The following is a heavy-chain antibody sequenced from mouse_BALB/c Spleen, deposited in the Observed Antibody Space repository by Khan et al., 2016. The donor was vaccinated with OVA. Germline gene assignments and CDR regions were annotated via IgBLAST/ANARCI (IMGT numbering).Heavy chain of an antibody. CDR2: IWRGGST. Sequence: QVQLKQSGPGLVQPSQSLSITCTVSGFSLTSYGVHWVRQSPGKGLEWRGVIWRGGSTDYNAAFMSRLSITKENTKNQVFFIMNSLQPDDTALYYCAKYPYFCYPMDYWGQGTSVPFSS. V-gene: IGHV2-5*01. CDR1: GFSLTSYG. J-gene: IGHJ4*01. CDR3: AKYPYFCYPMDY. D-gene: IGHD1-1*01.